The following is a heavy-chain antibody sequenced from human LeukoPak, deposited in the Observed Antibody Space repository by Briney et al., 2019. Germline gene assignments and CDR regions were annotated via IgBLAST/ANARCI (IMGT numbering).Heavy chain of an antibody. Sequence: SVKVSCKASGGTFSSYAISWVRQAPGQGLEWMGRIIPIFGTANYAQKFQGRVTITTDESTSTAYMELSSPRSEDTAVYYCARNSIAVAGQYFDYWGQGTLVTVSS. CDR2: IIPIFGTA. J-gene: IGHJ4*02. D-gene: IGHD6-19*01. CDR3: ARNSIAVAGQYFDY. V-gene: IGHV1-69*05. CDR1: GGTFSSYA.